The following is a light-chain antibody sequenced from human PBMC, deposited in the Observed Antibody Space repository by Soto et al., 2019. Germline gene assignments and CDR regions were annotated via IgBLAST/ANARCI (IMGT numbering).Light chain of an antibody. CDR1: QTVTNN. Sequence: EIVMTQSPATLSVSPGEKATLSCRASQTVTNNLAWYQQKPGQAPRLLIYFASTRATGIPARFSGSGSGTEFPLPISSLQSEDFAVYYCQQYNKWPLTFGGGTKVETK. J-gene: IGKJ4*01. CDR3: QQYNKWPLT. V-gene: IGKV3-15*01. CDR2: FAS.